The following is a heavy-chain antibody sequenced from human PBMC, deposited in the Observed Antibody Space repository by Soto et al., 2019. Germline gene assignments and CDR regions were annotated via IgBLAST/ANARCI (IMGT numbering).Heavy chain of an antibody. CDR1: GFTFTSSA. D-gene: IGHD3-22*01. CDR3: AAGILNYYDSSGYYPYDAFDI. J-gene: IGHJ3*02. CDR2: IVVGSGNT. Sequence: SVKVSCKASGFTFTSSAVQWVRQARGQRLEWIGWIVVGSGNTNYAQKFQERVTITRDMSTSTAYMELSSLRSEDTAVYYCAAGILNYYDSSGYYPYDAFDIWGQGTMVTVSS. V-gene: IGHV1-58*01.